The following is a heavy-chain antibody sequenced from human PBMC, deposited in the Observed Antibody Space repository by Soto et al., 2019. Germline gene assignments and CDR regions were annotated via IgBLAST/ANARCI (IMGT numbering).Heavy chain of an antibody. Sequence: ASVKVSCKVSGYTLTELSMHWVRQAPGKGLEWMGGFDPEDGETIYAQKFQGRVTMTEDTSTDTAYMELSSLRSEDTAVYYCATGFFHSSGSPVDYWGQGTLVTVSS. V-gene: IGHV1-24*01. CDR2: FDPEDGET. J-gene: IGHJ4*02. CDR3: ATGFFHSSGSPVDY. CDR1: GYTLTELS. D-gene: IGHD3-22*01.